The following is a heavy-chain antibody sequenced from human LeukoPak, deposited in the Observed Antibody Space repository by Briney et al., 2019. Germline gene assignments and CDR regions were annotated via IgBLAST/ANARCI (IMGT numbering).Heavy chain of an antibody. CDR1: GGTFSSYA. CDR3: GRDLDETNYYMDV. CDR2: IIPIFGTA. Sequence: ASVKVSCKGSGGTFSSYAISWVRQAPGQGLEWMGGIIPIFGTANYAQKFQGRVTITADESTSTAYMELSSLRSEDTAVYYCGRDLDETNYYMDVWGKGPRVTVPS. V-gene: IGHV1-69*13. D-gene: IGHD1-1*01. J-gene: IGHJ6*03.